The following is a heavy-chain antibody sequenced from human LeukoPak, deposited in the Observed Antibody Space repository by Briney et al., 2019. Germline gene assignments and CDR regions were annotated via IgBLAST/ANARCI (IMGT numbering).Heavy chain of an antibody. CDR2: IYCSGST. V-gene: IGHV4-39*07. Sequence: SDTLSLTCSVSGGSISSSSYYWGWIRQPPGKGLEWLASIYCSGSTYYNPSLKSRVTISVDASKNQFSLKLSSVTAADTAVYYCARARYDSLSGTAGAYYMDVWGKGATVTVSS. J-gene: IGHJ6*03. CDR1: GGSISSSSYY. D-gene: IGHD3-3*01. CDR3: ARARYDSLSGTAGAYYMDV.